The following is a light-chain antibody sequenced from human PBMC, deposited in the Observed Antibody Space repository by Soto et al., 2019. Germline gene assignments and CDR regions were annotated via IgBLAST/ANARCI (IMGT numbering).Light chain of an antibody. CDR2: KSS. Sequence: DIQMGKCPDFLCACVGDKDTITFRASQGIINDLAWFQQKPVKAPKRLIYKSSTLKSGVPSRFSGSGSGTEFTLTICCLQPDDFATDCCQLYESLSEAFGEG. V-gene: IGKV1-17*01. CDR3: QLYESLSEA. CDR1: QGIIND. J-gene: IGKJ1*01.